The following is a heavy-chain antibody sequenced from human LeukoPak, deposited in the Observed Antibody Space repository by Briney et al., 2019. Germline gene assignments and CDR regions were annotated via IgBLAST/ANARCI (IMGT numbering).Heavy chain of an antibody. CDR3: AAVGEWLSNAFNT. J-gene: IGHJ3*02. Sequence: PGGSLRLSCAASGFTFSIAWMSRVRQAPGKGLKWVGRIKSRGDGETRDYAAPVKDRFIISRDDSKNTLYLQMNGLRTEDTAIYYCAAVGEWLSNAFNTWGQGTLVTVSA. V-gene: IGHV3-15*01. CDR2: IKSRGDGETR. CDR1: GFTFSIAW. D-gene: IGHD3-3*01.